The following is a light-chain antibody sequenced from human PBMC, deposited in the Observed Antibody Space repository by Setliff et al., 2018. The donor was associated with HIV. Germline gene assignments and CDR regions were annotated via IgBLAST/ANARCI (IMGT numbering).Light chain of an antibody. CDR3: CSYAGSNTFG. J-gene: IGLJ1*01. CDR1: SSDIGTYKL. V-gene: IGLV2-23*02. Sequence: QSALAQPASVSGSPGQSISISCTGTSSDIGTYKLVSWYQQHPGKAPRLMIYVVTKRPSGVSNRFSGSKSGNTASLTISGLQSEDDADYYCCSYAGSNTFGVGTGTKV. CDR2: VVT.